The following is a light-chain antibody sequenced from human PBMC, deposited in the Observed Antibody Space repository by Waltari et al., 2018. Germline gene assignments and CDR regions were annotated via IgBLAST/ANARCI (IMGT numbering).Light chain of an antibody. CDR1: QSVLYSSNNKNH. CDR2: WAS. V-gene: IGKV4-1*01. J-gene: IGKJ4*01. CDR3: QQYYSKPLT. Sequence: DIVMTQSPDSLAVSLGERATINCKSSQSVLYSSNNKNHLAWYQQKPGQPPKLLIYWASTRESGVPDRCSGSGSETDFTLTISSLQAEDVAGYYCQQYYSKPLTFGGGTKVEIK.